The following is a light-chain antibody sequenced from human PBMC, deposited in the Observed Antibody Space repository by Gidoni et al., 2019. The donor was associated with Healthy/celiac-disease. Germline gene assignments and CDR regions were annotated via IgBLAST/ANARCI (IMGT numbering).Light chain of an antibody. CDR2: GNS. CDR1: SSNIGAGYD. J-gene: IGLJ3*02. CDR3: QSYDSSLSGPNWV. V-gene: IGLV1-40*01. Sequence: QSVLTQPPSVSGAPGQRVTISRTGSSSNIGAGYDVHWYQQLPGTAPKLLIYGNSNRPSGVPDRFSGSKSGTSASLAITGLQAEDEADYYCQSYDSSLSGPNWVFGGGTKLTVL.